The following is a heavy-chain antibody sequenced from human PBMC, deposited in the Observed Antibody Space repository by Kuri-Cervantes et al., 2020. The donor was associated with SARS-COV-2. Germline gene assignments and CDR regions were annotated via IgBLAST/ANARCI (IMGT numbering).Heavy chain of an antibody. V-gene: IGHV1-69*06. Sequence: SVKVSCKASGGTFSSYAISWVRQDPGQGLEWMGGIIPIFGTANYAQKFQGRVTITADKATSTAYMELSSLRSEDTAFYYCARDDGSGWAFYYWGQGTLVTVSS. CDR2: IIPIFGTA. J-gene: IGHJ4*02. CDR3: ARDDGSGWAFYY. D-gene: IGHD6-19*01. CDR1: GGTFSSYA.